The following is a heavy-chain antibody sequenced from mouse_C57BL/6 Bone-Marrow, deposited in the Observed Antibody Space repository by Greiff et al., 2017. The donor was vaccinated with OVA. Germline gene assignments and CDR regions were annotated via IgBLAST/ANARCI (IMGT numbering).Heavy chain of an antibody. CDR3: ARSYGYYYAMDY. CDR1: GYAFSSSW. CDR2: IYPGDGDT. V-gene: IGHV1-82*01. Sequence: QVQLKESGPELVKPGASVKISCKASGYAFSSSWMNWVKQRPGKGLEWIGRIYPGDGDTNYNGKFKGKATLTADKSSSTAYMQLSSLTSEDSAVYFCARSYGYYYAMDYWGQGTSVTVSS. J-gene: IGHJ4*01. D-gene: IGHD2-2*01.